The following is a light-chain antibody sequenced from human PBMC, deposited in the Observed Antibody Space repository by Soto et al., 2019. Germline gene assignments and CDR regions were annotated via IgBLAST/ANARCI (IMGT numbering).Light chain of an antibody. J-gene: IGLJ1*01. V-gene: IGLV2-11*01. CDR3: FSYADKCGV. CDR1: SSDIGRHDY. Sequence: QSVLTQPRSVSGSPGQSVTVSCTGTSSDIGRHDYVSWYQHHPGKAPKLIIFDVYKRPSGVPDRFSGSKSGYTASLTISGLQADDEGDYYCFSYADKCGVFGTGTKVTVL. CDR2: DVY.